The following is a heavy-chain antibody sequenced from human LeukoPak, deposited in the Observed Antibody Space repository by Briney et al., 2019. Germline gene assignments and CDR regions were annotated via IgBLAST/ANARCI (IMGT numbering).Heavy chain of an antibody. J-gene: IGHJ4*02. CDR3: ARPRAGSNSIEEFDY. D-gene: IGHD6-13*01. CDR2: IYPDDSHT. Sequence: GASLKISCKGAGYTFTSYWIGWGRQMPGKGLECVGVIYPDDSHTTYSPSLRSQVTISANKSTSTAYLQWSSLKASDTAMYYCARPRAGSNSIEEFDYWGQGTLVTVSS. CDR1: GYTFTSYW. V-gene: IGHV5-51*01.